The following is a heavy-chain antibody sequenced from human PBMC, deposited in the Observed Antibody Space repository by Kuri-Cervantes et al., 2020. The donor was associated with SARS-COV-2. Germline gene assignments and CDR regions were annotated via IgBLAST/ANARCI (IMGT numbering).Heavy chain of an antibody. D-gene: IGHD1-26*01. V-gene: IGHV3-30*02. CDR3: AKVRRELRRVDVLDI. CDR1: GFTFSSYG. J-gene: IGHJ3*02. Sequence: GGSLRLSCAASGFTFSSYGMHWVRQAPGKGLEWVAFIRYDGSNKYYADSVKGRFTLSRDNSKKTLYLQMNSLRADDTAVYYCAKVRRELRRVDVLDIWGQGTMVTVSS. CDR2: IRYDGSNK.